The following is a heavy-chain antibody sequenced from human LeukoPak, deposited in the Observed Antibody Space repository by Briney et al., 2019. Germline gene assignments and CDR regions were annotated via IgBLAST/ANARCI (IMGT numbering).Heavy chain of an antibody. CDR1: GFTFSSYG. Sequence: GGSLRLSCAASGFTFSSYGMHWVRQAPGKGLEWVAVISYDGSNKYYADSVKGRFTISRDNSKNTLYLQMNSLRAEDTTVYYCAKEAAQYYGSGSYYSFGYWGQGTLVTVSS. CDR3: AKEAAQYYGSGSYYSFGY. J-gene: IGHJ4*02. CDR2: ISYDGSNK. D-gene: IGHD3-10*01. V-gene: IGHV3-30*18.